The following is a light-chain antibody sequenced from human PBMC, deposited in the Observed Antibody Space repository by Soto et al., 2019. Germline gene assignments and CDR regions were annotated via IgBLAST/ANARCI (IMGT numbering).Light chain of an antibody. CDR3: QQYHSYPWT. Sequence: DIQMTQSPSTLSASVGDRVTITCRASQSISSWLAWYQQKPGKAPKLLIYRASSLESGIPSRFSGSGSGTEFTLTISSLQPDDFATFYCQQYHSYPWTFGQGTKVEI. V-gene: IGKV1-5*03. J-gene: IGKJ1*01. CDR2: RAS. CDR1: QSISSW.